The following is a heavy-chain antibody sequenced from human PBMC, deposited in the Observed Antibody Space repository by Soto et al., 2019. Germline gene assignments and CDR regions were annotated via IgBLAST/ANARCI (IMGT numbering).Heavy chain of an antibody. CDR1: GGSISSGGYY. CDR3: ARDRKQQLVRGVYYYYYGMDV. J-gene: IGHJ6*02. CDR2: IYYSGST. D-gene: IGHD6-13*01. V-gene: IGHV4-30-4*08. Sequence: SETLSLTCTVSGGSISSGGYYWSWIRQHPGKGLEWIGYIYYSGSTYYNPSLKSRVTISVDTSKNQFSLKLSSVTAADTAVYYCARDRKQQLVRGVYYYYYGMDVWGQGTTVTVSS.